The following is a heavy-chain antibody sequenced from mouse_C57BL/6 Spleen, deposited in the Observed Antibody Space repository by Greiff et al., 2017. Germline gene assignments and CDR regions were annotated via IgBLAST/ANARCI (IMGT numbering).Heavy chain of an antibody. V-gene: IGHV1-42*01. Sequence: VQLKESGPELVKPGASVKISCKASGYSFTGYYMNWVKQSPEKSLEWIGEINPSTGGTTYNQKFKAKATLTVDKSSSTAYMQLKSLTSEDSAVYYCARGYYDPYYFDYWGQGTTLTVSS. D-gene: IGHD2-4*01. CDR3: ARGYYDPYYFDY. CDR1: GYSFTGYY. J-gene: IGHJ2*01. CDR2: INPSTGGT.